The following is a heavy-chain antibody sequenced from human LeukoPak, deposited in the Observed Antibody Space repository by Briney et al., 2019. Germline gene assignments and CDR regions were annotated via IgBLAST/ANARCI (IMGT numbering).Heavy chain of an antibody. Sequence: SETLSLTCNVSGVSISTNYWSWIRQPPGKGLEWIGRIHTSGITNYNPSLKSRVTMSLDTSKNQFSLNLSSVTAADTAVYYCAREDYSSRVLDYWGQGTLVTFSS. J-gene: IGHJ4*02. CDR3: AREDYSSRVLDY. V-gene: IGHV4-4*07. CDR2: IHTSGIT. CDR1: GVSISTNY. D-gene: IGHD6-13*01.